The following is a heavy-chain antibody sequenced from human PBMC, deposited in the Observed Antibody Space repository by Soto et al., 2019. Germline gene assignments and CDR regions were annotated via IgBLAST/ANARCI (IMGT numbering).Heavy chain of an antibody. CDR2: ISYHGNNQ. V-gene: IGHV3-30*03. Sequence: GGSLRLSCAASGFTFKNNGMHWVRQAPGKGLEWVAIISYHGNNQFYADSVKGRFTISRDNSNNTLYLEMNSLRVEDTALYYCVKGHSDSYYYFDYWGQGALVTVSS. J-gene: IGHJ4*02. CDR1: GFTFKNNG. CDR3: VKGHSDSYYYFDY. D-gene: IGHD3-22*01.